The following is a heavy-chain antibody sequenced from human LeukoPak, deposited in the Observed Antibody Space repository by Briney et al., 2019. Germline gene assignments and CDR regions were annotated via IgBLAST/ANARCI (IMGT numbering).Heavy chain of an antibody. CDR1: GFTFSSFA. CDR2: TAGSGDT. Sequence: GGSLRLSCAASGFTFSSFAMNWVRQAPGKGLEWVSTTAGSGDTYADSVKGRFIISRDDSKDTLYLQMNSLRVEDTAVYYCVKGKYLVDYWGQGTLVTVSS. D-gene: IGHD2/OR15-2a*01. V-gene: IGHV3-23*01. CDR3: VKGKYLVDY. J-gene: IGHJ4*02.